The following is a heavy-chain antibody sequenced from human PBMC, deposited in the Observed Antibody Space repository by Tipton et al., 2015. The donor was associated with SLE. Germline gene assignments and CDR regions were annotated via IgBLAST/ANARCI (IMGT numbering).Heavy chain of an antibody. V-gene: IGHV4-39*01. J-gene: IGHJ6*02. Sequence: TLSLTCSVSGGSISSSSYYWGWIRQPPGKGLEWIGSIYYSGTTYYNPSLKSRVTISVDTSKNQFSLKLSSVTAADTAVYYCAGQLTYYYGIDVWSQGTTVIVSS. CDR2: IYYSGTT. CDR1: GGSISSSSYY. CDR3: AGQLTYYYGIDV.